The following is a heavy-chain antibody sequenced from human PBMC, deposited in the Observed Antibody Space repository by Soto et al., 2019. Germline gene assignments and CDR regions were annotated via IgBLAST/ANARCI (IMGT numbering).Heavy chain of an antibody. J-gene: IGHJ6*02. V-gene: IGHV1-69*13. CDR1: GGTFSNHA. CDR3: ARDDATYCGGDCYRYFYYGMDV. CDR2: IIPMFPTA. D-gene: IGHD2-21*02. Sequence: SVKVSCKASGGTFSNHAISWVRQAPGQGLEWVGGIIPMFPTADCAQRFQGRVTITADDSTTTVYTELSGLRSEDTAMYYCARDDATYCGGDCYRYFYYGMDVWGQGTTVTVSS.